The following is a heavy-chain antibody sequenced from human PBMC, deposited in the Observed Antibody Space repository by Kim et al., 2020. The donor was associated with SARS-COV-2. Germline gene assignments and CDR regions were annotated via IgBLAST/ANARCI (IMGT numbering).Heavy chain of an antibody. J-gene: IGHJ6*02. CDR1: GFTFGDYA. CDR3: AKARGYSYYYGMDV. D-gene: IGHD5-18*01. V-gene: IGHV3-9*01. CDR2: ISWNSGSI. Sequence: GGSLRLSCAASGFTFGDYAMQWVRQAPGKGLEWVSGISWNSGSIAYADSVKGRFTISRDNAKNSLYLQMDSLRAEDTALYYCAKARGYSYYYGMDVWGQGTTVTVSS.